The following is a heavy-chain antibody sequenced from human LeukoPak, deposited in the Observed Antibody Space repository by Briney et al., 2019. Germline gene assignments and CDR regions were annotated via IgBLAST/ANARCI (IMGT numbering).Heavy chain of an antibody. J-gene: IGHJ4*02. D-gene: IGHD3-22*01. Sequence: PSETLSLTCAVSGGSISSDNWWSWVRQPPGKGLQWVGEFHHSGSTNYNPSLKSRVTISVDKSKNQFSLKLSSVTAADTAVYYCARVNTDDSSGYTPLFDYWGQGTLVTVSS. CDR3: ARVNTDDSSGYTPLFDY. CDR1: GGSISSDNW. V-gene: IGHV4-4*02. CDR2: FHHSGST.